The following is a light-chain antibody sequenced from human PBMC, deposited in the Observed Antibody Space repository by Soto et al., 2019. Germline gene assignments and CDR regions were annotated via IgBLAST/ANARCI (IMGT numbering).Light chain of an antibody. CDR2: SND. V-gene: IGLV1-44*01. J-gene: IGLJ3*02. CDR3: ATWDDSLSGVV. CDR1: SSNIGSNT. Sequence: QSVLTQPPSASGAPGQRVTIPCSGSSSNIGSNTVNWYQQFPGTAPKVLIHSNDQRPSGVPDRFSGSKSGTSASLAISGLQSEDEADYFCATWDDSLSGVVFGGGTKLTV.